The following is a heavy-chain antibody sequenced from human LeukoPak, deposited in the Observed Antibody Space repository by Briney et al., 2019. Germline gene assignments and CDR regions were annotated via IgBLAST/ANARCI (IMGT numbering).Heavy chain of an antibody. CDR3: ARGIAVADTGFFDY. CDR1: GLTFSSYG. Sequence: GGSLRLSCAASGLTFSSYGMHWVRQAPGKGLEWVSVIYSGGSTYYADSVKGRFTISRDNSKSTLYLQMNSLRVEDTAVYYCARGIAVADTGFFDYWGQGTLVTVSS. V-gene: IGHV3-66*01. J-gene: IGHJ4*02. D-gene: IGHD6-19*01. CDR2: IYSGGST.